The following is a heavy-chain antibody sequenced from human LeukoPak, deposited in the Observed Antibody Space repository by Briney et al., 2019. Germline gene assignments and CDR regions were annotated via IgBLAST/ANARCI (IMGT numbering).Heavy chain of an antibody. J-gene: IGHJ4*02. D-gene: IGHD2-15*01. V-gene: IGHV3-13*04. CDR3: ARGFNCSGGSCYHPEYYFDY. CDR2: IGTAGDT. CDR1: GFTFSSYD. Sequence: GGSLRFSCAASGFTFSSYDMHWVRQATGKGLEWVSAIGTAGDTYYPGSVKGRFTISRENAKTSLYLQMNSLRAGDTAVYYCARGFNCSGGSCYHPEYYFDYWGQGTLVTVSS.